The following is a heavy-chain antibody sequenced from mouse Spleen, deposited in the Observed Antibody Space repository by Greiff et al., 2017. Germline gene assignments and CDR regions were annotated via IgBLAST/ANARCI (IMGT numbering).Heavy chain of an antibody. J-gene: IGHJ2*01. D-gene: IGHD5-5*01. CDR2: ISSGGSYT. CDR1: GFTFSSYG. CDR3: ARQDYLFDY. V-gene: IGHV5-6*01. Sequence: EVQLVESGGDLVKPGGSLKLSCAASGFTFSSYGMSWVRQTPDKRLEWVATISSGGSYTYYPDSVKGRFTISRDNAKNTLYLQMSSLKSEDTAMYYCARQDYLFDYWGQGTTLTVSS.